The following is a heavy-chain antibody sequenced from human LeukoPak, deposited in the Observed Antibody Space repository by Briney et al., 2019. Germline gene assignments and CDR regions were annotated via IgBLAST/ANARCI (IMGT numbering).Heavy chain of an antibody. CDR1: GFTFRSYA. D-gene: IGHD1-26*01. CDR3: AKVCSGSYYAFDI. CDR2: ISGSGGST. V-gene: IGHV3-23*01. Sequence: SGGSLRLSCAASGFTFRSYAMSWVRQAPGKGLEWVSAISGSGGSTYYADSVKGRFTISRDNSKNTLYLQMNSLRAEDTAVYYCAKVCSGSYYAFDIWGQGTMVTVSS. J-gene: IGHJ3*02.